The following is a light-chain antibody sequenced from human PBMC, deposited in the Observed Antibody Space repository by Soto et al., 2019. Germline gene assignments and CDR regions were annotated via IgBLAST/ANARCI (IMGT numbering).Light chain of an antibody. V-gene: IGKV3-15*01. CDR1: QRINSN. J-gene: IGKJ5*01. CDR3: QQYHNWPPIT. CDR2: GPS. Sequence: EIVLTQSPATLSVSPGERATLSFRASQRINSNLAWYQQKPGQPPRLIIYGPSTRATGIPARFSGSGSGTEFTLTISSLQSEDFAVYYCQQYHNWPPITFGQGTRLEIK.